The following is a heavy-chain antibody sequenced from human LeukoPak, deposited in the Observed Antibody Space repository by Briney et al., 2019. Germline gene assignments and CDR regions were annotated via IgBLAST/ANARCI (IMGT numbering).Heavy chain of an antibody. CDR1: GYTFTGYY. D-gene: IGHD2-15*01. J-gene: IGHJ4*02. Sequence: GASVKVSCKASGYTFTGYYMHWVRQAPGQGLEWMGWINPNSGGTNYAQKFQGRVTMTRDTSISTAYMELSRLRSDDAAVYYCAKAPLGRCTGVICYYFDYWGQGTLVTVSS. CDR2: INPNSGGT. V-gene: IGHV1-2*02. CDR3: AKAPLGRCTGVICYYFDY.